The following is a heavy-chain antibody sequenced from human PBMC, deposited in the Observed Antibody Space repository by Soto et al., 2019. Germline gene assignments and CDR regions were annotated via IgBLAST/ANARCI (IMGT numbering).Heavy chain of an antibody. CDR2: INTGNGNT. CDR3: ARDRRSGWYYFDY. V-gene: IGHV1-3*04. J-gene: IGHJ4*02. Sequence: GASVKVSCKASGITSTTYAIHWVRQAPGQGLEWMGRINTGNGNTRYSQKFLGRVTLTTDTSTSTVYMELSSLTSEDTAVYYCARDRRSGWYYFDYWGQGTLVTVSS. D-gene: IGHD6-19*01. CDR1: GITSTTYA.